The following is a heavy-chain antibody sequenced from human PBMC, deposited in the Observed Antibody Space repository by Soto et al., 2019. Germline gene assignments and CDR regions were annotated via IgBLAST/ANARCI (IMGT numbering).Heavy chain of an antibody. Sequence: EVPLVESGGGLVQPGVSLRLSCAASGFTVSSNYMSWVRQAPGKGLEWVSVIYSGGSTYYADSVKGRFTISRDNSKNTLYLEMNSLRAEDTSVYYCAMEGYDILTDDYYYYYYMDVWGKGTPVTVS. CDR1: GFTVSSNY. D-gene: IGHD3-9*01. CDR2: IYSGGST. CDR3: AMEGYDILTDDYYYYYYMDV. V-gene: IGHV3-66*01. J-gene: IGHJ6*03.